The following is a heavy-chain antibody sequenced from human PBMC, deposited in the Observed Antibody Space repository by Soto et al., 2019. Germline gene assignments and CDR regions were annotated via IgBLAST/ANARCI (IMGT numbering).Heavy chain of an antibody. V-gene: IGHV1-46*01. J-gene: IGHJ6*01. Sequence: ASVKVSCKASGYTFINYYIHWVRQAPGHGLEWMAIINPTGGSTNYAQKFQGRLTLTMDTSTSTVYMELSSLTSEDTAMYYCARHLEVDYVSAQRSFDIGSSGM. CDR1: GYTFINYY. D-gene: IGHD3-10*02. CDR2: INPTGGST. CDR3: ARHLEVDYVSAQRSFDIGSSGM.